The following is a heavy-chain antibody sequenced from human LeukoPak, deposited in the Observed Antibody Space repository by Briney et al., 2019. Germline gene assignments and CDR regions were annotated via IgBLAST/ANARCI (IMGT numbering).Heavy chain of an antibody. CDR3: ARDVFHWNYYGLVQYDI. D-gene: IGHD1-7*01. Sequence: ASVKLSFKASGYTFTSFGISWVRQAPGQGLEWVGRISADNVNANYAQKFQGRANITTDTSTSTAYLDLTSLRLDDTAIYYCARDVFHWNYYGLVQYDIWGQGKLCTVSS. CDR2: ISADNVNA. V-gene: IGHV1-18*01. J-gene: IGHJ3*02. CDR1: GYTFTSFG.